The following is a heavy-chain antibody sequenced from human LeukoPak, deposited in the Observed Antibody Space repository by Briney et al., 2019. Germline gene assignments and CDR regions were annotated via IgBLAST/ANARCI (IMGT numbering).Heavy chain of an antibody. CDR1: GYTFTGYY. J-gene: IGHJ4*02. V-gene: IGHV1-2*02. CDR3: ARRYSGSYYAHGY. Sequence: PVASVKVSCKASGYTFTGYYMHWVRQTPGQGLEWMGWINPNSGGTNYAQKFQGRVTMTRDTSISTAYMELSSLRSDDTAVYYCARRYSGSYYAHGYWGQGTLVTVSS. CDR2: INPNSGGT. D-gene: IGHD1-26*01.